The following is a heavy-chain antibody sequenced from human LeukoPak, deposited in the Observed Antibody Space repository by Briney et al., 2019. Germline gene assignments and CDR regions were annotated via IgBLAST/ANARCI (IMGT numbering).Heavy chain of an antibody. CDR2: ISGSGGST. V-gene: IGHV3-23*01. CDR3: AKAAGYCSSTSCYPPIIRY. D-gene: IGHD2-2*01. CDR1: GFTFCSYA. Sequence: GGSLRLSCAASGFTFCSYAMSWVRQAPGKGLEWVSAISGSGGSTYYADSVKGRFTISRDNSKNTLYLQMNSLRAEDTAVYYCAKAAGYCSSTSCYPPIIRYWGQGTLVTVSS. J-gene: IGHJ4*02.